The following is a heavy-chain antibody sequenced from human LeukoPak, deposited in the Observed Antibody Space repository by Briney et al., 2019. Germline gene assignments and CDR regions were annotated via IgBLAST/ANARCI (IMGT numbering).Heavy chain of an antibody. CDR1: GFTFISYA. J-gene: IGHJ5*02. Sequence: GGSLRLSCAASGFTFISYAMSWVRRAPGKGLEWVSPISGSGGSTYYADSVKGRFIISRDNSKNTLYLKMNSLRAEDTAVCYCAKIPYGDYGYNWFDPWGQGTLVTVSS. V-gene: IGHV3-23*01. D-gene: IGHD4-17*01. CDR3: AKIPYGDYGYNWFDP. CDR2: ISGSGGST.